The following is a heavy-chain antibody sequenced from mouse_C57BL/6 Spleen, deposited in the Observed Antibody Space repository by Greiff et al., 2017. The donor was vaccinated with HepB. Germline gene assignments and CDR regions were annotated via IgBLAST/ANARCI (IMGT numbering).Heavy chain of an antibody. CDR1: GYTFTSYW. D-gene: IGHD2-4*01. V-gene: IGHV1-55*01. Sequence: QVQLKQPGAELVKPGASVKMSCKASGYTFTSYWITWVKQRPGQGLEWIGDISPGSGSTNYNEKFKSKATRTVDTSSRTAYMQLSSLTSEDSAVYYCAREEDYDGVAYWGQGTLVTVSA. CDR2: ISPGSGST. CDR3: AREEDYDGVAY. J-gene: IGHJ3*01.